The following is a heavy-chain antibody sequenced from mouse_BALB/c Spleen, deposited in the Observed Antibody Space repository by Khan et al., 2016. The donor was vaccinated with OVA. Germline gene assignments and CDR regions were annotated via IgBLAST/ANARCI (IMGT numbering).Heavy chain of an antibody. CDR1: GFTFNNYA. V-gene: IGHV5-9-3*01. D-gene: IGHD2-3*01. Sequence: EVELVESGGGLVKPGGSLKLSCAASGFTFNNYAMSWVRQTPEKRLEWVATVSSGGSYTYYPDSVKGRFTISRGNAKNTLYLQMSSLRSEDTAMYYCARQGGIYDGPFDYWGQGTTLTVSS. CDR2: VSSGGSYT. J-gene: IGHJ2*01. CDR3: ARQGGIYDGPFDY.